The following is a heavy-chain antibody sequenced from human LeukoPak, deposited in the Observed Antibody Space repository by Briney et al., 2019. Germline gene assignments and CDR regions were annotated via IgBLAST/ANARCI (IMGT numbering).Heavy chain of an antibody. CDR2: MKIKTDGGTT. Sequence: GESLTLSCAASGFTFRNASMSWVRQAPGQGLELVGRMKIKTDGGTTEYDAPVKGRFTISRDDSKNTLFLEMNSLKTEDTAVYYCTTGGSSWYYYYSMDVWGQGTTVTVSS. D-gene: IGHD6-13*01. V-gene: IGHV3-15*01. J-gene: IGHJ6*02. CDR1: GFTFRNAS. CDR3: TTGGSSWYYYYSMDV.